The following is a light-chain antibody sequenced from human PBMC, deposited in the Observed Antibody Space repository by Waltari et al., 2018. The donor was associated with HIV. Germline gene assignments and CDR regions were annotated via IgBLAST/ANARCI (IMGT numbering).Light chain of an antibody. Sequence: SYVLTQAPSVSVATGQTARITCGGNHIGSYRLNWYQQKPGQAPALVVYDDSDRPSGIPERIYGSNSGNTATLTINRVEAGDEADYSCQVWDSNSDDYVFGGGTKLTVL. CDR1: HIGSYR. CDR2: DDS. CDR3: QVWDSNSDDYV. J-gene: IGLJ2*01. V-gene: IGLV3-21*02.